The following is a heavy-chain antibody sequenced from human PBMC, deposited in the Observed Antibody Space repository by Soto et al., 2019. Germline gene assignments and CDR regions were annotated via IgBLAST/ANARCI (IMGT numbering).Heavy chain of an antibody. J-gene: IGHJ4*02. Sequence: SLGLSCADSGFTFSSYEMNWVRQAPGKGLEWVSYISSSGSPIYYADSVNGRFTISRDNAKNSLYLQMNSLRAEDTAVYYCARVNYCDSSGYYIFDYWGQGTLVTVSS. CDR2: ISSSGSPI. V-gene: IGHV3-48*03. D-gene: IGHD3-22*01. CDR3: ARVNYCDSSGYYIFDY. CDR1: GFTFSSYE.